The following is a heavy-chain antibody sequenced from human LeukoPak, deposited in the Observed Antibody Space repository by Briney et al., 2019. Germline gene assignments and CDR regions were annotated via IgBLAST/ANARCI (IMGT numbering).Heavy chain of an antibody. Sequence: ASVKVSCKASGYTFTSKYIHWVRQAPGQGLEWMGRINPDSGGANYAQTFQDRVTLTRDTSISTAYMELSSLRSDDTAIYYCARAQFEYSTSLPDYWGQGTLVTVPS. CDR2: INPDSGGA. CDR3: ARAQFEYSTSLPDY. V-gene: IGHV1-2*06. D-gene: IGHD2/OR15-2a*01. CDR1: GYTFTSKY. J-gene: IGHJ4*02.